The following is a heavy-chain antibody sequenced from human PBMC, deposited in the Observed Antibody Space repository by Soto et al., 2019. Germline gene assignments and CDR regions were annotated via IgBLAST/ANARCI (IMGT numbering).Heavy chain of an antibody. J-gene: IGHJ5*02. CDR2: ISGSGGST. CDR3: AEDEGYCSGGSCPNWFDP. CDR1: GFTFSSYA. Sequence: HPGGSLRLSCAASGFTFSSYAMSWVRQAPGKGLEWVSAISGSGGSTYYADSVKGRFTISRDNSKNTLYLQMNSLRAEDTAVYYCAEDEGYCSGGSCPNWFDPWGQGTLVTVSS. D-gene: IGHD2-15*01. V-gene: IGHV3-23*01.